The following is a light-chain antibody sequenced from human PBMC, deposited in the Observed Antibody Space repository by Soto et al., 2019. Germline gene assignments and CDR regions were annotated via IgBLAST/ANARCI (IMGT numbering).Light chain of an antibody. CDR3: QDFVNSLTWT. Sequence: TVFTPSPGTLSLSPGESATLSCMASQPNSSHRYLAWYQQKPGQAPRVIIYGASRRATGIPDRYSGGRSGTDFTLTIRRLETEDLAVYYGQDFVNSLTWTVGPG. CDR2: GAS. J-gene: IGKJ1*01. V-gene: IGKV3-20*01. CDR1: QPNSSHRY.